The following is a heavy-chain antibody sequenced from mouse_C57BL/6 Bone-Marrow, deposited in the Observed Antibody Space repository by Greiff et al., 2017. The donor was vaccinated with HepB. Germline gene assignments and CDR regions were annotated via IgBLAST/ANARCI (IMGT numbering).Heavy chain of an antibody. CDR3: GSDDYWYVDV. V-gene: IGHV1-4*01. CDR2: INPSSGYT. CDR1: GYTFTSYT. J-gene: IGHJ1*03. Sequence: QVQLQQSGAELARPGASVKMSCKASGYTFTSYTMHWVKQRPGQGLEWIGYINPSSGYTKYNQKFKDKATLTADKSSSTAYMQLSSLTSEDSAVYYGGSDDYWYVDVGGTGTAVTVSA.